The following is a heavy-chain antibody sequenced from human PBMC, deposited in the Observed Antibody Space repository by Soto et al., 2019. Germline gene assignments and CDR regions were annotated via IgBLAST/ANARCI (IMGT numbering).Heavy chain of an antibody. Sequence: PSETLSLTCAVYGGSFSGYYWSWIRQPPGKGLEWIGEINHSGSTNYNPSLKSRVTISVDTSKNQFSLKLSSVTAADTAVYYWARIATIKFDYSGQGTMVAVSS. CDR1: GGSFSGYY. CDR3: ARIATIKFDY. CDR2: INHSGST. J-gene: IGHJ4*02. V-gene: IGHV4-34*01. D-gene: IGHD5-12*01.